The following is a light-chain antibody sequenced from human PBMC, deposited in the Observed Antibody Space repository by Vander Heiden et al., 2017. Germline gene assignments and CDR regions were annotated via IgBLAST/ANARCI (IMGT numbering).Light chain of an antibody. J-gene: IGLJ1*01. CDR1: ISNIGRNT. CDR2: SNN. Sequence: QSVLTQPPSASGTPGQRVTISCSGSISNIGRNTVNWYQHLPATAPKLLINSNNQRPSGVPDRFSASKSGTSASLAISGLQSEDEAVYYCAAWDDSLNGLYVFGSGTKVTVL. V-gene: IGLV1-44*01. CDR3: AAWDDSLNGLYV.